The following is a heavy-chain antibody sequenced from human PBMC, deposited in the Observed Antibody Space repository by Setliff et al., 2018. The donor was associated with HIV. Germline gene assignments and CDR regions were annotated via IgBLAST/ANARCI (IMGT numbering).Heavy chain of an antibody. CDR2: IYYRGST. CDR3: ARDPHYGDYVWSDP. D-gene: IGHD4-17*01. J-gene: IGHJ5*02. CDR1: GGSISSGGYY. Sequence: SETLSLTCTVSGGSISSGGYYWTWIRQPSGKGLEWIGYIYYRGSTYYNPSLKSRVSISVDTSKNQFSLKLSSVTAADTAVYYCARDPHYGDYVWSDPWGQGTLVTVSS. V-gene: IGHV4-30-4*08.